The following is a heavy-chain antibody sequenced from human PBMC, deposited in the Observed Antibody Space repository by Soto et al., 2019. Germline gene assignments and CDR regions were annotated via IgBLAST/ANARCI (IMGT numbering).Heavy chain of an antibody. V-gene: IGHV1-69*04. CDR1: GGTFSSYA. Sequence: ASVKVSCKASGGTFSSYAISWVRQAPVQGLEWMGRIIPILGIANYAQKFQGRVTITADKSTSTAYMELSSLRSEDTAVYYCARDFKDVVVPAAMPGYWGQGTLVTVSS. CDR2: IIPILGIA. D-gene: IGHD2-2*01. CDR3: ARDFKDVVVPAAMPGY. J-gene: IGHJ4*02.